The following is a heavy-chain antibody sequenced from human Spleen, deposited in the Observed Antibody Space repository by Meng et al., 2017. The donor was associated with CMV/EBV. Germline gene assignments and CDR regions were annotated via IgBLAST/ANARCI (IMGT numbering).Heavy chain of an antibody. J-gene: IGHJ4*02. Sequence: GGSLRLSCAASGFTFSSYAMHWVRQAPGKGLEWVAVISYDGSNKYYADSVKGRFTISRDNSKNTLYLQMNSLRAEDTAVYYCARDKSGSSWLFDYWGQGTPVTVSS. CDR2: ISYDGSNK. D-gene: IGHD6-13*01. V-gene: IGHV3-30*04. CDR1: GFTFSSYA. CDR3: ARDKSGSSWLFDY.